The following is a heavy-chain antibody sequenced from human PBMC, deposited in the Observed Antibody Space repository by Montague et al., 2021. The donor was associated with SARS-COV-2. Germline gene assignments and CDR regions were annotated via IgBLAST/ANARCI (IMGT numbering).Heavy chain of an antibody. CDR1: GDSIRSSSYY. V-gene: IGHV4-39*01. J-gene: IGHJ4*02. CDR2: IYYDGST. CDR3: ARRVPPACRSGAIDY. Sequence: SETLSLTCTVAGDSIRSSSYYWGWIRQPPGRGLEWIGSIYYDGSTYYNPSFKSRVTISVDTSKTQFSLHLSSVTAADTAVYYCARRVPPACRSGAIDYWGQGTLVTVSS. D-gene: IGHD6-19*01.